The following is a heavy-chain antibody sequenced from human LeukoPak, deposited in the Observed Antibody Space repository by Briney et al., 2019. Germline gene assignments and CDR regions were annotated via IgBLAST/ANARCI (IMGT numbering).Heavy chain of an antibody. V-gene: IGHV4-34*01. J-gene: IGHJ6*03. Sequence: SETLSLTCAVYGGSFSGYYWSWIRQPPGKGLEWIGEINHSGSTNYNPSLKSRVTISVDTSKNQFSLKLSSVTAADTAVYYCARSGYITMIVVVIRTYYMDVWGKGTTGTVSS. D-gene: IGHD3-22*01. CDR1: GGSFSGYY. CDR3: ARSGYITMIVVVIRTYYMDV. CDR2: INHSGST.